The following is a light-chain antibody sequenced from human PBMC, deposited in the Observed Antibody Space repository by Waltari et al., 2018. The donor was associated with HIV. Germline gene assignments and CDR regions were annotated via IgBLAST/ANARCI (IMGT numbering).Light chain of an antibody. J-gene: IGLJ2*01. CDR2: ANN. CDR3: QSYDSGSSGSV. V-gene: IGLV1-40*01. CDR1: SSNIGAGYA. Sequence: QSLLTQPPSVSGAPGQRVTISCTWSSSNIGAGYAFHWYHQVPGTAPKLVIYANNHRASGVSDRFSGSKFGPSAYLAITGLQAEDEGTYYCQSYDSGSSGSVFGGGTKLTVL.